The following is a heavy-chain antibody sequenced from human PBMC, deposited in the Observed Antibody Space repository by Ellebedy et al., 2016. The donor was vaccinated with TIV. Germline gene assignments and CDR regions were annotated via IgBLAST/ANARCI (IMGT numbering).Heavy chain of an antibody. CDR3: ARVGNYYGGNPSYYFDY. V-gene: IGHV1-69*10. CDR1: GGTFSSYG. Sequence: AASVKVSCKASGGTFSSYGISWVRQAPGQGLEWMGGIIPILGKANYAQKFQGRVTITADESTYTAYMELSSLRSEDTAVYYWARVGNYYGGNPSYYFDYWGQGTLVTVSS. J-gene: IGHJ4*02. CDR2: IIPILGKA. D-gene: IGHD4-23*01.